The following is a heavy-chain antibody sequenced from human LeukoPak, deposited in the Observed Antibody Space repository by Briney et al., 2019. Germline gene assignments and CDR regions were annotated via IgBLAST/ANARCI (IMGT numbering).Heavy chain of an antibody. Sequence: PSETLSLTCAVYGGSFSGYYWSWIRQPPGKGLEWIGEINHSGSTNYNPSLKSRVTISVDTSKNQFSLKLSSVTAADTAVYYCARSHRSSGWSQEYFQHWGQGTLVTVSS. J-gene: IGHJ1*01. CDR1: GGSFSGYY. V-gene: IGHV4-34*01. CDR3: ARSHRSSGWSQEYFQH. CDR2: INHSGST. D-gene: IGHD6-19*01.